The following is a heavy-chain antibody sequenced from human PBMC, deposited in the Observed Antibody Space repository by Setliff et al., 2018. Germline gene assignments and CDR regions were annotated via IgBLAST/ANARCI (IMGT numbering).Heavy chain of an antibody. V-gene: IGHV4-34*01. CDR1: GASFSDYY. D-gene: IGHD6-19*01. CDR3: ARLSSGWYSDI. CDR2: INHSGST. J-gene: IGHJ3*02. Sequence: SETLSLTCAVSGASFSDYYWTWIRQSPGKGLEWIGEINHSGSTNYNPSLKSRVTISIDTSRNHFSLKLSSVTAADTAVYYCARLSSGWYSDIWGQGTMVTVSS.